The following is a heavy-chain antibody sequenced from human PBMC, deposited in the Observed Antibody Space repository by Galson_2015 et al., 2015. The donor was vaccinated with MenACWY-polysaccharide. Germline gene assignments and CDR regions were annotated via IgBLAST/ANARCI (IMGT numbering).Heavy chain of an antibody. J-gene: IGHJ5*02. V-gene: IGHV3-23*01. CDR1: GFTLTSYA. CDR2: IRSSGTNT. Sequence: SLRLSCAASGFTLTSYAMSWVGQAPGKGLEWVSAIRSSGTNTYYADSVKGRFTISRDNSKNTLYLQMNSLRAEDTAVYYCAKDSTDFWSVAGRFDHWGQGTLVTVSS. D-gene: IGHD3-3*01. CDR3: AKDSTDFWSVAGRFDH.